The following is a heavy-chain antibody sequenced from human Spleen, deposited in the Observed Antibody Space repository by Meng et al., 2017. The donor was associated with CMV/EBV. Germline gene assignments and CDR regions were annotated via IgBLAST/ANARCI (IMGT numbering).Heavy chain of an antibody. Sequence: GESLKISCAASGFTFSAYNMNWVRQAPGKGLEWVSSISVSGTYIYYADSVKGRFTISRDNAKISLYLQMHSLRAEDTAVYYCAREECGYYTGTTRYYYYGMDVWGQGTTVTVSS. V-gene: IGHV3-21*01. D-gene: IGHD3-3*01. J-gene: IGHJ6*02. CDR3: AREECGYYTGTTRYYYYGMDV. CDR1: GFTFSAYN. CDR2: ISVSGTYI.